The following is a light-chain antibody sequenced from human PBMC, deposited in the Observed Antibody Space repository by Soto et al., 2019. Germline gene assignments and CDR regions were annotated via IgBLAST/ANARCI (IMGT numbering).Light chain of an antibody. CDR2: DVT. V-gene: IGLV2-14*01. Sequence: QSALGQPASVSGSPGQSITISCTGTSSDVGGYEYVSWYQHQPDKAPKLIIYDVTNRPSGVSTRFSGSKSGNTASLTISGIQTEDEADYYCASTTRSSTSVFGTGTKVTVL. CDR1: SSDVGGYEY. J-gene: IGLJ1*01. CDR3: ASTTRSSTSV.